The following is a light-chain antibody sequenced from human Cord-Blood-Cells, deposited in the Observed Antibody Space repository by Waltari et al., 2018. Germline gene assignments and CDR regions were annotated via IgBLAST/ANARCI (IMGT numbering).Light chain of an antibody. Sequence: QSALTQPPSASGSPGQSVTISCTGTSSDVGGYNYVSWYQQHPGKAPKLMIYEVSKRPSGVPYRFSGSKSGNTAPLTVSGLQAEDEADYYCSSYAGSNNYVFGTGTKVTVL. CDR2: EVS. CDR3: SSYAGSNNYV. V-gene: IGLV2-8*01. CDR1: SSDVGGYNY. J-gene: IGLJ1*01.